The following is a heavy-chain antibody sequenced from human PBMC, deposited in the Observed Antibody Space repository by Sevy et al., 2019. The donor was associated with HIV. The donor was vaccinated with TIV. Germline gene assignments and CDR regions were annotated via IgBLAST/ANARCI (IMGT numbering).Heavy chain of an antibody. CDR2: ISSSSTYI. J-gene: IGHJ4*02. CDR1: GFTFGSYS. D-gene: IGHD1-1*01. V-gene: IGHV3-21*01. CDR3: ARGQNGKFDY. Sequence: GGSLRLSCAASGFTFGSYSMTWVRQAPGKGLEWVSSISSSSTYIFYADSVKGRFTISRDNAKNSLFLQMNTLRAEDSALYYCARGQNGKFDYWGQGTLVTVSS.